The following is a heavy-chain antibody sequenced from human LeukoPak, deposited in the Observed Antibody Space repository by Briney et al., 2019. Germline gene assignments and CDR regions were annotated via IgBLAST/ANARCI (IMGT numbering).Heavy chain of an antibody. V-gene: IGHV3-53*01. CDR3: ARAIVRHTNDAFDI. CDR2: LDSGTRT. D-gene: IGHD1-26*01. Sequence: GGSLTLLCVRSGFSVSSYYMRWVRQAPGKGREWVSVLDSGTRTYHADSVKGRFTISGDNSKNTLYIQMNSLRAEETAVYYCARAIVRHTNDAFDIWGQGTMVTVSS. J-gene: IGHJ3*02. CDR1: GFSVSSYY.